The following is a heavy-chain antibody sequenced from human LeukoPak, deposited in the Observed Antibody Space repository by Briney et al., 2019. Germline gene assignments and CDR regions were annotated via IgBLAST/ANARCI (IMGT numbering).Heavy chain of an antibody. V-gene: IGHV1-8*01. J-gene: IGHJ4*02. D-gene: IGHD6-13*01. CDR2: MNPNSCNT. CDR3: ARGWRSSWYGEDFDY. Sequence: WMNPNSCNTGYAQKFQGRVTMTRNTSISTAYMELSSLRSEDTAVYYCARGWRSSWYGEDFDYWGQGTLVTVSS.